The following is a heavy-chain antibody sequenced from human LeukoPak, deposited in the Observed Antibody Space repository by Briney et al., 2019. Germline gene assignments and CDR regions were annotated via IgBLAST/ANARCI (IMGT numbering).Heavy chain of an antibody. CDR1: GFSVSSAW. CDR3: ARDLRSNTFSDYYGVDV. V-gene: IGHV3-7*01. D-gene: IGHD2-15*01. Sequence: GGSLRLSCAASGFSVSSAWMRWVRQSPGKGLEWLANINKDGSEEYYVDSVRGRFTISRDNGKNSLNLQMNSLRVEDTAVYYCARDLRSNTFSDYYGVDVWGQGTTVIVSS. CDR2: INKDGSEE. J-gene: IGHJ6*02.